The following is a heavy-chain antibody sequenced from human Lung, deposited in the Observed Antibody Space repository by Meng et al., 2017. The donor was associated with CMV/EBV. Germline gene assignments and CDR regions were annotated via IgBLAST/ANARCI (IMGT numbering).Heavy chain of an antibody. Sequence: QRYRQRPGPALGNPSATLSLTSGASGVSISSNIRWTWVRQPPGKGLEWIGDIDDSGSTNYNPSLNSRISISLDKSKNHFSLKVNSVTAADTAVYYCARGKQDAWELLAYWGQGALVTVSS. CDR1: GVSISSNIR. CDR2: IDDSGST. J-gene: IGHJ4*02. D-gene: IGHD1-26*01. V-gene: IGHV4-4*02. CDR3: ARGKQDAWELLAY.